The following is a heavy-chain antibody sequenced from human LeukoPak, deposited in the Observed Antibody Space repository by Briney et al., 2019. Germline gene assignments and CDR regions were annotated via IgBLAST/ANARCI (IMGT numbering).Heavy chain of an antibody. J-gene: IGHJ4*02. V-gene: IGHV3-48*02. CDR2: ISDSGTTT. D-gene: IGHD3-22*01. CDR3: ASPGSLYYDSSGSFEY. CDR1: GFKFRSSS. Sequence: GGSLRLSCAASGFKFRSSSMNWVRQAPGKGLEWIAYISDSGTTTSYADSVKGRFTISRDNAKNSVFLQMNSLTDEDTSLYYCASPGSLYYDSSGSFEYWGQGTLVTVS.